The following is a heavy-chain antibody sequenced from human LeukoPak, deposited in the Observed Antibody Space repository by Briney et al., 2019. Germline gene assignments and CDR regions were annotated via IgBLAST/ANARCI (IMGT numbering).Heavy chain of an antibody. V-gene: IGHV3-74*03. CDR1: GFTFGNSW. Sequence: PGGSLRLSCVASGFTFGNSWVHWVRHAPGKGLVWVSLINADGSTTTYADSVKGRFTISRDNARNTLSLEMNSLTIEDTAVYYCIVVVEPPDSDGFDVWGQGTMITVSS. D-gene: IGHD1-14*01. CDR3: IVVVEPPDSDGFDV. J-gene: IGHJ3*01. CDR2: INADGSTT.